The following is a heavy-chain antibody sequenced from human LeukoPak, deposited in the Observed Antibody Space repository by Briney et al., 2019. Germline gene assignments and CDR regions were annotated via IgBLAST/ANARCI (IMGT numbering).Heavy chain of an antibody. CDR3: ERGSYRIFDY. Sequence: SETLSLTCTVSGGSISSYYWSWIRQPPGKGLEWIGYIYYSGNTNYNPSLKSRVTISVDTSKNQFSLRLSSVTAADTAVYYCERGSYRIFDYWGQGNLVTVSS. CDR2: IYYSGNT. CDR1: GGSISSYY. D-gene: IGHD1-26*01. V-gene: IGHV4-59*01. J-gene: IGHJ4*02.